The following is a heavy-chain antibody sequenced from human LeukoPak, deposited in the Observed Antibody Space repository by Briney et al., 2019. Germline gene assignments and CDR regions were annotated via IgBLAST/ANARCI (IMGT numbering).Heavy chain of an antibody. CDR3: ASQIAVAAIDY. V-gene: IGHV3-53*01. D-gene: IGHD6-19*01. J-gene: IGHJ4*02. CDR2: IYSGGST. Sequence: PGGSLRLSCAASGFTVSTNYMSWVRQAPGKGLEWVSIIYSGGSTYYVDSVKGRFTISRDNSKNTLYLQMNSLRAEDTAVYYCASQIAVAAIDYWGQGTLVTVSS. CDR1: GFTVSTNY.